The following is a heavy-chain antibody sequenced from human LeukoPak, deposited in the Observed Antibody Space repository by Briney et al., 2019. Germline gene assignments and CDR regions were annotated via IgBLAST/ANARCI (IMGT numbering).Heavy chain of an antibody. V-gene: IGHV5-51*01. CDR1: GYSFTTYW. Sequence: GESLKISCKGSGYSFTTYWIGWVRQMPGKGLEWMGIIYPADSDTTYSPSFQGQVTISADKSISTAYLQWSSLKASDTAMYYCARRALQNAFDIWGQGTMVTVSS. CDR2: IYPADSDT. CDR3: ARRALQNAFDI. J-gene: IGHJ3*02.